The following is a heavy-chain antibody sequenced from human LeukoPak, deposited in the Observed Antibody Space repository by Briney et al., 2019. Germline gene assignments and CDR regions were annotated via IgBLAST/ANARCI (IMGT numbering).Heavy chain of an antibody. J-gene: IGHJ3*02. CDR3: AREGVTMIVVVITDAFDI. D-gene: IGHD3-22*01. Sequence: SVKVSCKASGGTFSSYAISWVRQAPGQGLEWMGRIIPIFGIANYAQKFQGRVTITADKSTSTAYMELSSLRSEDTAVYYCAREGVTMIVVVITDAFDIWGQGTMVTVSS. V-gene: IGHV1-69*04. CDR2: IIPIFGIA. CDR1: GGTFSSYA.